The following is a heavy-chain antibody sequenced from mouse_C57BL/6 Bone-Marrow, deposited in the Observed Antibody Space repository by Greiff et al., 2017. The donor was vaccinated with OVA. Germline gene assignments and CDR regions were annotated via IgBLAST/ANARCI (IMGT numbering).Heavy chain of an antibody. CDR2: INYDGSST. Sequence: EVMLVESAGGLVQPGRSMKLSCTASGFTFSDYYMAWVRQVPEKGLEWVANINYDGSSTYYLDSLKSRFIISRDNAKNILYRQMSSLKSEDTATYYCAREDYGSSYGYWGQGTTLTVSS. D-gene: IGHD1-1*01. CDR3: AREDYGSSYGY. V-gene: IGHV5-16*01. J-gene: IGHJ2*01. CDR1: GFTFSDYY.